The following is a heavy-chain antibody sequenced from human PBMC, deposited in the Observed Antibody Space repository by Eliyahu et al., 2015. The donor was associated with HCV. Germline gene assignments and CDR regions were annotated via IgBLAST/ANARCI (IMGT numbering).Heavy chain of an antibody. D-gene: IGHD1-26*01. CDR3: ARDSGLGAVAAYYFDY. Sequence: QVQLVESGGGVVQPGRSLRLSCAASGFTFSSXAMHWVRQAPGKGLEGVAVISYDGSKKDDADSVKGRVTISRDNSKNTLYLQMNSLRAEDTAVYYCARDSGLGAVAAYYFDYWGQGTLVTVSS. J-gene: IGHJ4*02. CDR1: GFTFSSXA. CDR2: ISYDGSKK. V-gene: IGHV3-30-3*01.